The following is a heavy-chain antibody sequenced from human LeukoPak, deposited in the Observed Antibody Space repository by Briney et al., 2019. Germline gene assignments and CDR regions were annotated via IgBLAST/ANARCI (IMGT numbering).Heavy chain of an antibody. Sequence: GGSLRFSCAASGFTFSTYGMHWVRQAPGKGLEWVAVISYDGSNEYYADSVKGRFTISRDNSKNTLYLQMSSLRAEDTAVYYCAKGFNRGLPDYWGQGTLVTVPS. D-gene: IGHD2-21*01. CDR3: AKGFNRGLPDY. CDR2: ISYDGSNE. J-gene: IGHJ4*02. V-gene: IGHV3-30*18. CDR1: GFTFSTYG.